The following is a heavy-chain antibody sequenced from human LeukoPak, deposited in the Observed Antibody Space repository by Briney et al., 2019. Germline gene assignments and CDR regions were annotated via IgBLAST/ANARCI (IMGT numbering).Heavy chain of an antibody. V-gene: IGHV3-72*01. CDR1: GFTFSDHY. CDR3: AKDPEQQLVDYNWFDP. J-gene: IGHJ5*02. Sequence: GGSLRLSCAASGFTFSDHYMDWVRQAPGKGLEWVGRARDKAHSHTTVYAASVEGRFTVSRDDSKNSFFLQMNSLRAEDTAVYYCAKDPEQQLVDYNWFDPWGQGTLVTVSS. CDR2: ARDKAHSHTT. D-gene: IGHD6-13*01.